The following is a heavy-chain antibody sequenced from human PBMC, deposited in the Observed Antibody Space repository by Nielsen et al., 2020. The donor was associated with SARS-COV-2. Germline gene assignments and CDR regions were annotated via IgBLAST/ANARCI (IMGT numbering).Heavy chain of an antibody. CDR3: ARLLRPWYFDL. CDR1: GYGFHNYW. J-gene: IGHJ2*01. V-gene: IGHV5-51*01. CDR2: IYPGKSET. Sequence: SLKISCKCSGYGFHNYWLCWVRQLPAKLLECLVIIYPGKSETRYSSSFEGQVIFSVDKSINTAFMQWVSLEASDTAIYYCARLLRPWYFDLWGRGTLVIVSS.